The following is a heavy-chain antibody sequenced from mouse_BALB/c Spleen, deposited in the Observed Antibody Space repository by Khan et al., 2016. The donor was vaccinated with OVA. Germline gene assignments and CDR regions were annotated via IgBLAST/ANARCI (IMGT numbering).Heavy chain of an antibody. CDR2: IWAGGDT. Sequence: VQLQESGPGLVAPSQSLSITCTVSGFSLSSFGIYWVRHPPGKGLEWLGVIWAGGDTNYNSALMSRLSISKDNSKSQVFLKMNSLQTDDTAVYYCARDGYYFDYWGQGTTLTVSS. CDR1: GFSLSSFG. J-gene: IGHJ2*01. CDR3: ARDGYYFDY. V-gene: IGHV2-9*02. D-gene: IGHD2-2*01.